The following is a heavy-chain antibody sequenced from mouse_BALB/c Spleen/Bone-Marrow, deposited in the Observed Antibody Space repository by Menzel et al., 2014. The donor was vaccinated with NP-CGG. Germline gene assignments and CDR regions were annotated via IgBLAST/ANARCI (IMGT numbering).Heavy chain of an antibody. CDR3: AREIINDYHWYFDV. CDR2: IRNKANGYTT. D-gene: IGHD2-4*01. V-gene: IGHV7-3*02. J-gene: IGHJ1*01. CDR1: GFTFTDYY. Sequence: EVKLVESGGGLVQPVGSLRLSCATSGFTFTDYYMSWVRQPPGKALEWLGFIRNKANGYTTEYSASVKGRFTISRDNSQSILYLQMNTLRAEDSATYYCAREIINDYHWYFDVWGAGTTVTVSS.